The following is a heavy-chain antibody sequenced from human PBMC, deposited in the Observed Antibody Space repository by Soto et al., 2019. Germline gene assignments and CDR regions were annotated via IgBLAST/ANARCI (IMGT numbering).Heavy chain of an antibody. J-gene: IGHJ4*02. CDR3: ARGLTRTARPLNFFAS. CDR1: GFTFATYW. D-gene: IGHD6-6*01. CDR2: IKQDGSER. V-gene: IGHV3-7*03. Sequence: GGSLRLSCAASGFTFATYWMNWVRQAPGKGLEWVANIKQDGSERYYVDSVKGRFTISRDNAKNSVYLQMSSLRVDNTAVYYCARGLTRTARPLNFFASWGQGTLVTVSS.